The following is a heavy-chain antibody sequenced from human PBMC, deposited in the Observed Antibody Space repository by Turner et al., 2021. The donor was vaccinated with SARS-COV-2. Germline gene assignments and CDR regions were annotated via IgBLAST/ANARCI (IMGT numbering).Heavy chain of an antibody. CDR2: IYYSGST. J-gene: IGHJ5*02. CDR1: GGSISSGDYY. V-gene: IGHV4-30-4*01. CDR3: ARAAYSSSWSGGDWFDP. D-gene: IGHD6-13*01. Sequence: QVQLQESGPGLVKPSQTLSLTCTVSGGSISSGDYYWSWIRQPPGKGLEWIGYIYYSGSTYYNPSLKSRVTISVDTSKNQFSLKLSSVTAADTAVYYCARAAYSSSWSGGDWFDPWGQGTLVTVSS.